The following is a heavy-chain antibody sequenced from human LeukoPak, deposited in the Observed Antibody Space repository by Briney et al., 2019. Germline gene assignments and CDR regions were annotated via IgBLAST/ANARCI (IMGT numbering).Heavy chain of an antibody. J-gene: IGHJ4*02. CDR2: IYTSGST. CDR3: AKPRRAGDYFDY. Sequence: SETLSLTCTVSGGSISSYYWSWIRQPAGKGLEWIGRIYTSGSTNYNPSLKSRVTMSVDTSKNQFSLKLSSVTAADTAVYYCAKPRRAGDYFDYWGQGTLVTVSS. D-gene: IGHD1-14*01. CDR1: GGSISSYY. V-gene: IGHV4-4*07.